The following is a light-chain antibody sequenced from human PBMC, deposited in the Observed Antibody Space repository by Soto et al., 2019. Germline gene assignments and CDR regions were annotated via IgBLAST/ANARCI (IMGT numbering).Light chain of an antibody. V-gene: IGLV2-11*01. CDR2: DVS. CDR1: SSDVGAYNF. CDR3: CSYAGTYIPL. J-gene: IGLJ2*01. Sequence: QSALTQPRSVSGSPGQSVTISCTGTSSDVGAYNFVSWYQHNPGKAPKLMIFDVSPRPSGVPDRFSGSKSANTASLTISGLQTEDEADYYCCSYAGTYIPLFGGGTKVTVL.